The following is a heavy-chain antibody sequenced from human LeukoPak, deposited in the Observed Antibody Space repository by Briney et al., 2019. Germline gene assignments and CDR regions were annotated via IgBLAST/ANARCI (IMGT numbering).Heavy chain of an antibody. J-gene: IGHJ4*02. CDR2: INHSGST. Sequence: TPSETLSLTCAVYGGSFSGYYWSWIRQPPGKGLEWIGEINHSGSTNYNPSLKSRVTISVDTSKNQFSLKLSSVTAADTAVYYCARGFYYLDYWGQGTLVTVSS. CDR3: ARGFYYLDY. V-gene: IGHV4-34*01. CDR1: GGSFSGYY.